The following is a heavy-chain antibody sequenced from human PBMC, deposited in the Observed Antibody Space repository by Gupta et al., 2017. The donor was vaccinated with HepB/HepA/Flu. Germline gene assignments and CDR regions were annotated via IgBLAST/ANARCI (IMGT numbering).Heavy chain of an antibody. CDR2: IYSSGST. D-gene: IGHD6-13*01. CDR3: ARVYGQHLAISPLYFDY. Sequence: EVQLVESGGGLVRPGGSLTLSCAASGFIVNDNYMTWVRQAPGKGLEWVSVIYSSGSTYYADSVKGRFTISRHNSRNTLYLQMNSLRPEDTAVYYCARVYGQHLAISPLYFDYWGQGTLVTVSS. J-gene: IGHJ4*02. V-gene: IGHV3-53*04. CDR1: GFIVNDNY.